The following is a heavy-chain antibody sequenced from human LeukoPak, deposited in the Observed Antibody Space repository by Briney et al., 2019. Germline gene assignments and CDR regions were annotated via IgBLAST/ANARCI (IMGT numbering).Heavy chain of an antibody. J-gene: IGHJ4*02. CDR3: ARAYTNWSYRNTWSRIFDY. D-gene: IGHD3-16*02. CDR2: IYYSGST. V-gene: IGHV4-59*12. Sequence: SETLSLTCTVSGGSISSYYWSWIRQPPGKGLEWIGYIYYSGSTNYNPSLKSRVTISVDTSKNQFSLKLSSVTAADTAVYYCARAYTNWSYRNTWSRIFDYWGQGTLVTVAS. CDR1: GGSISSYY.